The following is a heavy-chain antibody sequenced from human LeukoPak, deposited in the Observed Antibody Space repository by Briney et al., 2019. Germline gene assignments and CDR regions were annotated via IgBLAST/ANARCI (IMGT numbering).Heavy chain of an antibody. CDR1: GFTFSSYA. Sequence: GGSLRLSCAASGFTFSSYAMSWVRQAPGKGLEWVSAISGSGGSTYYADSGKGRFTISRDNSKNTLYLQMNSLRAEDTAVYYCAKGSHWYYYDSSGYYPGAHFDYWGQGTLVTVSS. CDR2: ISGSGGST. CDR3: AKGSHWYYYDSSGYYPGAHFDY. D-gene: IGHD3-22*01. V-gene: IGHV3-23*01. J-gene: IGHJ4*02.